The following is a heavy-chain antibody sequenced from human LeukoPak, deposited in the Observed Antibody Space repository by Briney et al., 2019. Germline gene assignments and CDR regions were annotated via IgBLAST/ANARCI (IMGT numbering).Heavy chain of an antibody. CDR1: GVTFSSYA. CDR2: ISVTGGRT. D-gene: IGHD3-22*01. V-gene: IGHV3-23*01. Sequence: VGSLRLSCAASGVTFSSYAMSWVRQAPGQGVEWVSGISVTGGRTYYADSVNGRFTISRDNSKNTLYLQMNSLRAEDTAVYYCAKDLRYDSSGYFDYWGQGTRVTVSS. J-gene: IGHJ4*02. CDR3: AKDLRYDSSGYFDY.